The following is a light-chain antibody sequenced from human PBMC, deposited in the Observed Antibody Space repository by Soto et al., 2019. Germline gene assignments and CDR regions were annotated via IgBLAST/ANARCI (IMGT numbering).Light chain of an antibody. J-gene: IGKJ4*01. CDR1: QSVSSY. CDR2: DAS. Sequence: EIVMTHSPATLSVSPGERATRSCRASQSVSSYLAWYQQKPGQAPRLLIYDASNRATGIPARFSGSGSGTDFTLTISSLEPEDFAVYYCQQRSNWLTFGGGTKVDI. V-gene: IGKV3-11*01. CDR3: QQRSNWLT.